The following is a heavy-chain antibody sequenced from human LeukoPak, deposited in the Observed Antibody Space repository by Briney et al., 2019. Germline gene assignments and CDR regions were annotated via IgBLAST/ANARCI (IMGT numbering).Heavy chain of an antibody. CDR1: GFTFSSYD. Sequence: PGGSLRLSCAASGFTFSSYDMHWVRQATGKGLEWVSAIGTAGDTYYPGSVKGRFTISRENAKNSLYLQMNSLRAGDTAVYYCARGSYGDSTYYGMDVWGQGTTVTVSS. D-gene: IGHD4-17*01. J-gene: IGHJ6*02. CDR3: ARGSYGDSTYYGMDV. CDR2: IGTAGDT. V-gene: IGHV3-13*01.